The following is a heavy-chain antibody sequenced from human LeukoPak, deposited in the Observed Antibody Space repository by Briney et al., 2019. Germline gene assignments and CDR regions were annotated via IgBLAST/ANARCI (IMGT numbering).Heavy chain of an antibody. CDR2: IKQDGSEK. Sequence: GGSLRLSCAASGFTFSRYWMSWVRQAPRKGLEWVANIKQDGSEKYYVDSVKGRFTISRDNAKNSLYLQMNSLRAEDTAVYYCARGSSGWYVAPFDYWGQGTLVTVSS. D-gene: IGHD6-19*01. CDR1: GFTFSRYW. J-gene: IGHJ4*02. V-gene: IGHV3-7*03. CDR3: ARGSSGWYVAPFDY.